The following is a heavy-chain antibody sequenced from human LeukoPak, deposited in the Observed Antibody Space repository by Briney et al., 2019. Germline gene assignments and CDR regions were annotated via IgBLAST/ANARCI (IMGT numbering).Heavy chain of an antibody. Sequence: AGGSLRLSCAASGFTFSSYAMSWVHQAPGKGLEWVSAISGSGGSTYYADSVKGRFTISRDNSKNTLYLQMNSLRAEDTAVYYCAKERHGQWLVKGYYFDYWGQGTLVTVSS. V-gene: IGHV3-23*01. D-gene: IGHD6-19*01. CDR3: AKERHGQWLVKGYYFDY. J-gene: IGHJ4*02. CDR2: ISGSGGST. CDR1: GFTFSSYA.